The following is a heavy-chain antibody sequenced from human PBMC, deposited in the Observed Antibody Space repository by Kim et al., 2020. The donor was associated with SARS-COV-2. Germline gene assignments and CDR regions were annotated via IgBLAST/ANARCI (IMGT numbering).Heavy chain of an antibody. Sequence: GGSLRLSCAASGFTFSGSAMHWVRQASGKGLEWVGRIRSKANSYATAYAASVKGRFTISRDDSKNTVYLQMNSLKTEDTAVYYCTRQPEIVVVPGAFDIWGQGTMVTVSS. J-gene: IGHJ3*02. CDR3: TRQPEIVVVPGAFDI. CDR1: GFTFSGSA. V-gene: IGHV3-73*01. CDR2: IRSKANSYAT. D-gene: IGHD3-22*01.